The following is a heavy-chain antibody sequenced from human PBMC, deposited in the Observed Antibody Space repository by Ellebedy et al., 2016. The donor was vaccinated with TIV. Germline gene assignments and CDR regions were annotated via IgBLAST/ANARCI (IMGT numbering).Heavy chain of an antibody. CDR3: STNYYGSGKFY. CDR2: IGTQAYGGTT. D-gene: IGHD3-10*01. Sequence: PGGSLRLSCTGSGFTFGDNAMSWVRQAPGRGLEWISFIGTQAYGGTTQYAASVKGRFTISRDDSKNIGYLQMDSLKTEDTAMYYCSTNYYGSGKFYWGQGVLVTVSS. CDR1: GFTFGDNA. J-gene: IGHJ4*02. V-gene: IGHV3-49*04.